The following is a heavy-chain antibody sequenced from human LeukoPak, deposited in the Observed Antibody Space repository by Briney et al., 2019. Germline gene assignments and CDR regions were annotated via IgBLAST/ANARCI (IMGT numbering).Heavy chain of an antibody. D-gene: IGHD6-19*01. CDR3: ARRLLGSGWYRY. V-gene: IGHV4-59*01. Sequence: SETLSLTCTVSGDSTSTYYWSWIRQPPGKGLEWIGYIYYRVTSDYNPSLKSRVTMSVDMSTRQISLKLSSVSAADTAVYYCARRLLGSGWYRYWGQGTLVTVSS. CDR2: IYYRVTS. J-gene: IGHJ4*02. CDR1: GDSTSTYY.